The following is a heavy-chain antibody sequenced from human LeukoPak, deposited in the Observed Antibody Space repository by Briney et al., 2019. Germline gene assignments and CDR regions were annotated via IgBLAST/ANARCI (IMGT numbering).Heavy chain of an antibody. CDR1: AFTFSSYW. CDR2: INNEGSST. D-gene: IGHD6-6*01. J-gene: IGHJ3*02. CDR3: ASVRRANAFDI. Sequence: LSGGSLRLSCAASAFTFSSYWMHWVRQAPGKGLVWVSRINNEGSSTTYADSVKGRFTISRDNAKNTLYLQMNSLSAEDTAMYYCASVRRANAFDIWGQGTMVTVSS. V-gene: IGHV3-74*03.